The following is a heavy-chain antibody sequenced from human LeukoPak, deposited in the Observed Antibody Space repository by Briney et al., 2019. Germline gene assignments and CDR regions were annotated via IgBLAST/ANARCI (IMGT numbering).Heavy chain of an antibody. V-gene: IGHV3-23*01. Sequence: GGSPRLSCAASGFTFSNYAMSWVRQAPGKGLEWVSGVSGSGGVTYHAESVKGRFTISRDNSKNTLHLQMNSLRAEDTAVYYCARRRYNWNAIDYWGQGTLVTVSS. J-gene: IGHJ4*02. D-gene: IGHD1-20*01. CDR2: VSGSGGVT. CDR1: GFTFSNYA. CDR3: ARRRYNWNAIDY.